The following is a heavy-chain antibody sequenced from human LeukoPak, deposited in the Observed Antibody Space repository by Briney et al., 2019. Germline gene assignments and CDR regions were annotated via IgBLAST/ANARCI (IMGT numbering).Heavy chain of an antibody. Sequence: GGSLRLSCAASGFTFSSYSMNWVRQAPGKGLEWVSYISSSSTIYYADSVKGRFTISRDNAKNSLYLQMNSLRDEDTAVYYCARERSEGDYDYWGQGTLVTVSS. J-gene: IGHJ4*02. V-gene: IGHV3-48*02. CDR3: ARERSEGDYDY. CDR1: GFTFSSYS. D-gene: IGHD4-17*01. CDR2: ISSSSTI.